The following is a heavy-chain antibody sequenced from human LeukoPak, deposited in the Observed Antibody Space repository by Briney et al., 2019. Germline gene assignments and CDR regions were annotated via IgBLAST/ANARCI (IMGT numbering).Heavy chain of an antibody. J-gene: IGHJ4*02. CDR3: AKDHTSRGRGY. V-gene: IGHV3-23*01. Sequence: GGSLRLSCAASGFTFGSYAMSWVRQAPGKGLEWVSAISGSGGSTYYADSVKGRFTISRDNSKNTLYLQMNSLRAEDTAVYYCAKDHTSRGRGYWGQGTLVTVSS. D-gene: IGHD1-26*01. CDR2: ISGSGGST. CDR1: GFTFGSYA.